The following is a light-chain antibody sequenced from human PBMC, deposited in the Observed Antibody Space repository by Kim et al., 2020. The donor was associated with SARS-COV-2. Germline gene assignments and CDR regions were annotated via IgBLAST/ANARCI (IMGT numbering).Light chain of an antibody. CDR3: QQYNSWPIT. CDR2: GAS. J-gene: IGKJ5*01. CDR1: QSIINN. V-gene: IGKV3-15*01. Sequence: EIVMTQSPATLSVSPGERATLSCRASQSIINNLAWYQQKPGQAPRLLISGASTRATGIPARFSGSGSGTEFTLTINSLQSEDFALYYCQQYNSWPITFGQGTRLEIK.